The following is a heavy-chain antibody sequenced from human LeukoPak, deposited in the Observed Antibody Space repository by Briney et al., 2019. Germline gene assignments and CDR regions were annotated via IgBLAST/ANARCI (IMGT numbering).Heavy chain of an antibody. CDR1: GGSISSYY. D-gene: IGHD3-10*01. CDR2: VYASGST. Sequence: SETLSLTCTVSGGSISSYYWTWIRQPAGKGLEWLGRVYASGSTNYNPSLKSRLTMSLDTSKNLFSLRLSSVTAADTAVYFCAREAVYDGSGSHDYWGQGTLVTVSS. J-gene: IGHJ4*02. CDR3: AREAVYDGSGSHDY. V-gene: IGHV4-4*07.